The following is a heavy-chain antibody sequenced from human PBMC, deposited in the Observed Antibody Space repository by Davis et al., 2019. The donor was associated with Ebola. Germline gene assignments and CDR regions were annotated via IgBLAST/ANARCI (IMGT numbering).Heavy chain of an antibody. CDR1: GFTFSSYE. D-gene: IGHD5-18*01. CDR3: ARAPQPKIQLWSKESYYFDY. V-gene: IGHV3-48*03. J-gene: IGHJ4*02. CDR2: ISSSGSTI. Sequence: GESLKISCAASGFTFSSYEMNWVRQAPGKGLEWVSYISSSGSTIYYADSVKGRFTISRDNAKNSLYLQMNSLRAEDTAVYYCARAPQPKIQLWSKESYYFDYLGQGTLVTVSS.